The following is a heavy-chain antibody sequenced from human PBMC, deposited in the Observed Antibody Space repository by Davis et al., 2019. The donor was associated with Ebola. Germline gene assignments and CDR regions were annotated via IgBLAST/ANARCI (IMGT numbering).Heavy chain of an antibody. CDR3: AREPHYYDSSGYYDY. CDR1: GGSISSYY. J-gene: IGHJ4*02. CDR2: IYYSGST. V-gene: IGHV4-59*01. D-gene: IGHD3-22*01. Sequence: PSETLSLTCTVSGGSISSYYWSWIRQPPGKGLEWIGYIYYSGSTNYNPSLKSRVTISVDTSKNQFSLKLSSVTAADTAVYYCAREPHYYDSSGYYDYWGQGTLVTVSS.